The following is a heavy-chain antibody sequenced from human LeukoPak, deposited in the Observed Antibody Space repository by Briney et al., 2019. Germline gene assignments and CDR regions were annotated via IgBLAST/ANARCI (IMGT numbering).Heavy chain of an antibody. D-gene: IGHD3-22*01. CDR3: AKDLSYYYDSSGYYYRGLDY. V-gene: IGHV3-30*02. CDR2: IRYDGSNK. CDR1: GVTFSSYG. Sequence: PGGSLRLSCAASGVTFSSYGMHGGRQAPGKGLGWGAFIRYDGSNKYYADSVKGRFAISRDNSKNTLYLQMNSLRAEDTAVYYCAKDLSYYYDSSGYYYRGLDYWGQGTLVTVSS. J-gene: IGHJ4*02.